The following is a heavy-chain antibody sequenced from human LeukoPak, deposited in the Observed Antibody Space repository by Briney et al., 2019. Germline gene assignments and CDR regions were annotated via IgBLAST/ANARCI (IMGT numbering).Heavy chain of an antibody. CDR3: AKGGSGSFFEY. CDR1: GFTFSSYD. J-gene: IGHJ4*02. V-gene: IGHV3-30*02. D-gene: IGHD1-26*01. Sequence: GGSLRLSCVASGFTFSSYDMHWVRQAPGKGLEWVAFIRYDERNKNHADSVKGRFTISRDNSKNTLFLQMSSLRTEDTAVYYCAKGGSGSFFEYWGQGTLVTVSS. CDR2: IRYDERNK.